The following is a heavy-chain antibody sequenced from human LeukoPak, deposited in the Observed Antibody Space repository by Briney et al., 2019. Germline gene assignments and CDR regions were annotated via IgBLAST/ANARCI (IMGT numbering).Heavy chain of an antibody. CDR1: GGSISSGGYY. CDR3: ARDLGVYDYVWGRGIFDY. CDR2: IYHSGST. D-gene: IGHD3-16*01. Sequence: SETLSLTCTVSGGSISSGGYYWSWIRQPPGKGLEWIGYIYHSGSTYYNPSLKSRVTISVDRSKNQFSLKLSSVTAADTAVYYCARDLGVYDYVWGRGIFDYWGQGTLVTVSS. V-gene: IGHV4-30-2*01. J-gene: IGHJ4*02.